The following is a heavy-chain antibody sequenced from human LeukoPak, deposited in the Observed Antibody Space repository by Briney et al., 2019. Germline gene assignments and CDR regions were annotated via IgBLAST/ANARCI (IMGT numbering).Heavy chain of an antibody. Sequence: PGGSLRLSCAASGFTFSRSWMHWVRQAPGKGLVWVSRIDTDGSSISYADSVKGRFTISRDNAKNTLYLQMNSLKTEDTAVYYCTTLHDYGIRYYYYYYMDVWGKGTTVTISS. CDR1: GFTFSRSW. CDR3: TTLHDYGIRYYYYYYMDV. D-gene: IGHD4-17*01. V-gene: IGHV3-74*01. J-gene: IGHJ6*03. CDR2: IDTDGSSI.